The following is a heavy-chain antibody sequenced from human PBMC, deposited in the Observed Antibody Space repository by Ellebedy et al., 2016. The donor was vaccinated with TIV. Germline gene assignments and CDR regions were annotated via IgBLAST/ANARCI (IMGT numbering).Heavy chain of an antibody. J-gene: IGHJ6*02. V-gene: IGHV3-33*08. D-gene: IGHD3-22*01. CDR2: IWYDGTNK. CDR1: GFTFINYG. Sequence: GESLKISCTASGFTFINYGMHWVRQAPGKGLEWVAVIWYDGTNKYYADSVKGRFTISRDNSQKTLYLQMNSLRAEDTAVYYCETGGPDYYDTSGYFPYYYGMDVWGQGTTVTVSS. CDR3: ETGGPDYYDTSGYFPYYYGMDV.